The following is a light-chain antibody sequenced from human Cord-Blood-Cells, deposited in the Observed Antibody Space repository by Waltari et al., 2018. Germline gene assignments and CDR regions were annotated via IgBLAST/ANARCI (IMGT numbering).Light chain of an antibody. CDR3: AAWDDSLNGWV. J-gene: IGLJ3*02. V-gene: IGLV1-44*01. CDR2: SNN. Sequence: QSVLTQPPSASGTPGQRVTISCSGSSSNIGSNTVNWYQQLPGTAPKLLIYSNNQGPAGAPDRSSGSKSGTSASLAISGLQSEDEADYYCAAWDDSLNGWVFGGGTKLTVL. CDR1: SSNIGSNT.